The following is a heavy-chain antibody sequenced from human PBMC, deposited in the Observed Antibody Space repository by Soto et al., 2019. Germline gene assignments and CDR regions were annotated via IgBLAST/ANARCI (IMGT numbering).Heavy chain of an antibody. J-gene: IGHJ6*02. CDR2: IYHSGST. CDR3: ASLSLKLERLGYYYYGMDV. D-gene: IGHD1-1*01. CDR1: GGSISSGGYS. V-gene: IGHV4-30-2*01. Sequence: SETLSLTCAVSGGSISSGGYSWSWIRQPPGKGLEWIGEIYHSGSTNYNPSLKSRVTISVDKSKNQFSLKLSSVTAADTAVYYCASLSLKLERLGYYYYGMDVWGQGTTVTVSS.